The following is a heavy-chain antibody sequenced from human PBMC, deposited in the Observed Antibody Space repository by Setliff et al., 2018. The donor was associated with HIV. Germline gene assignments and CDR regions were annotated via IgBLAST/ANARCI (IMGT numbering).Heavy chain of an antibody. CDR1: GDSIRNYY. V-gene: IGHV4-4*07. Sequence: SETLSLTCNVSGDSIRNYYWNWIRQPAGKGLEWIGRVYSSGTTNYNPSLKSRATMSVDMSKNQFSLKLSFVTAADTAVYYCARGWFGGYYFDYWGQGTLVTVSS. D-gene: IGHD3-10*01. J-gene: IGHJ4*02. CDR2: VYSSGTT. CDR3: ARGWFGGYYFDY.